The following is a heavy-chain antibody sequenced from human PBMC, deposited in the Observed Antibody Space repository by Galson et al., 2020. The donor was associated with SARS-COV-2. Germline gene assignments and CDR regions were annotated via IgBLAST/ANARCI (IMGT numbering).Heavy chain of an antibody. CDR1: GFTFTNYA. V-gene: IGHV3-30*04. CDR2: ISHDGRIE. J-gene: IGHJ3*02. CDR3: ARDVSGGASDI. D-gene: IGHD1-26*01. Sequence: GGSLRLSCPASGFTFTNYAIHWVRQAPGKGLEWVAVISHDGRIEVYADSVKGRFTISRDNSENMLFLQMDSLRADDTAVYYCARDVSGGASDIWGQGTMVTGSS.